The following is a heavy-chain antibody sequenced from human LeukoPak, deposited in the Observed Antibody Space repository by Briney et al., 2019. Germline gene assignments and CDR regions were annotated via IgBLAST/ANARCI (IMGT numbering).Heavy chain of an antibody. CDR2: INPNNGGT. Sequence: ASVKVSCKASGYSFTGYYIHWVRQAPGQGLEWMGWINPNNGGTNFAQKFQGRVTMTRDTSISTVYMELSRLRSDDTAIYYCAKDQNTGYANNWFDPWGQGTLVTVSS. CDR3: AKDQNTGYANNWFDP. J-gene: IGHJ5*02. CDR1: GYSFTGYY. D-gene: IGHD5-12*01. V-gene: IGHV1-2*02.